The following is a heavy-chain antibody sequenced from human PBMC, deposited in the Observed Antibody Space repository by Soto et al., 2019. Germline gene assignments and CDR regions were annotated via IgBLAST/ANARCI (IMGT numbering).Heavy chain of an antibody. CDR2: ISGYKGNT. CDR1: GYTFTIYG. V-gene: IGHV1-18*04. CDR3: ARVDYYDSSGYYGY. Sequence: QVQLVQSGAEVKKPGASVKVSCKASGYTFTIYGISWVRQAPGQGLEWMGWISGYKGNTDYAQNLQDRVTLTTDASTSSVYMDLRSLRSDDTAVYYCARVDYYDSSGYYGYWGQGTLITVSS. D-gene: IGHD3-22*01. J-gene: IGHJ4*02.